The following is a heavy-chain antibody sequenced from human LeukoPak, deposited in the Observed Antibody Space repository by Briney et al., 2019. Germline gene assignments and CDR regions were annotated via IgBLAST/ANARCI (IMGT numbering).Heavy chain of an antibody. D-gene: IGHD6-19*01. J-gene: IGHJ4*02. CDR2: IYYSGGT. CDR1: GGSITSGDYY. V-gene: IGHV4-30-4*01. CDR3: ARAAVAGDYFDY. Sequence: PSETLSLTCTVSGGSITSGDYYWSWIRQPPGKGLEWIGYIYYSGGTYYNPSLKSRVTISLDTSKNQFSLKLSSVAAADTAVYYCARAAVAGDYFDYWGQGTLVSASS.